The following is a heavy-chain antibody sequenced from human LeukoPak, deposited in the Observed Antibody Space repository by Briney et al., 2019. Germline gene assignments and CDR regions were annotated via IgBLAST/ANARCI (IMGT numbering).Heavy chain of an antibody. Sequence: GGSLRLSCAASGFTFSSYAMSWVPQAPGKGLEWVSGISGSGGSTYFADSVKGRFTISRDNSKNTLYLQMNSLRVEDTAVYYCANKAGYGASDYWGQGTLVTVSS. J-gene: IGHJ4*02. D-gene: IGHD4-17*01. CDR2: ISGSGGST. V-gene: IGHV3-23*01. CDR3: ANKAGYGASDY. CDR1: GFTFSSYA.